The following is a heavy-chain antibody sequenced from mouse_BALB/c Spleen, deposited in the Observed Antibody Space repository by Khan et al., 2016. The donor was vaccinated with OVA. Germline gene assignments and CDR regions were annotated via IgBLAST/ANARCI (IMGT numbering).Heavy chain of an antibody. CDR3: ARSASYWCFDV. Sequence: QIQLVQSGPELKKPGETVKISCKASGYTFTSYGMIWVKQAPGKGLKWMGWINTYTGEPTYADDFKGRFAFSLETSANTAYLQINNLKNEDTATYFCARSASYWCFDVWGAGTTVTVSS. CDR1: GYTFTSYG. D-gene: IGHD6-1*01. CDR2: INTYTGEP. V-gene: IGHV9-3-1*01. J-gene: IGHJ1*01.